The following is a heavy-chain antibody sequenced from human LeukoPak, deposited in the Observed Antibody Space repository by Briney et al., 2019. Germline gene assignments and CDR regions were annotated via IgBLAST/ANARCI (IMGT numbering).Heavy chain of an antibody. V-gene: IGHV1-69*13. J-gene: IGHJ4*02. CDR1: GGTFSSYA. CDR3: AIQDLAPCGGDCYWDFDY. D-gene: IGHD2-21*01. CDR2: IIPIFGTA. Sequence: GASVKVPCKASGGTFSSYAISWVRQAPGQGLEWMGGIIPIFGTANYAQKFQGRVTITADESTSTAYMELSSLRSEDTAVYYCAIQDLAPCGGDCYWDFDYWGQGTLVTVSS.